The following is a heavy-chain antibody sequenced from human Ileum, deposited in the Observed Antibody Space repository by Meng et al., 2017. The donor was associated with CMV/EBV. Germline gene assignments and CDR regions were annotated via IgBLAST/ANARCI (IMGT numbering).Heavy chain of an antibody. J-gene: IGHJ4*02. V-gene: IGHV3-23*01. CDR1: GFTFSSYA. CDR3: AKSPYISEYHYDSSGYFDY. Sequence: GESLKISCAASGFTFSSYAMNWVRQAPGKGPEWVATISGSDVNTYYAGSVMGRFIVSRDNSKNTLYLQMNSLRAEDTATYYCAKSPYISEYHYDSSGYFDYWGQGTLVTVSS. CDR2: ISGSDVNT. D-gene: IGHD3-22*01.